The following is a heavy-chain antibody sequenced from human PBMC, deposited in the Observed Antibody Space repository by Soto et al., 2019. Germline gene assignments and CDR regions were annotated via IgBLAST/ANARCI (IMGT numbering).Heavy chain of an antibody. CDR2: IIPIFGTA. J-gene: IGHJ4*02. CDR3: ARGGEHNDYDYDSSGYPAYDY. Sequence: GASVKVSCKASGGTFSSYAISWVRQAPGQGLEWMGGIIPIFGTANYAQKFQGRVTITADESTCTAYMELSSLRSEDTAVYYCARGGEHNDYDYDSSGYPAYDYWGQGILVTVDS. D-gene: IGHD3-22*01. V-gene: IGHV1-69*13. CDR1: GGTFSSYA.